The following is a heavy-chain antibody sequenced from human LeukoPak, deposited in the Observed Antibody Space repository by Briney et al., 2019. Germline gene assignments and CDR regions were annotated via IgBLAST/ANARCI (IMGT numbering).Heavy chain of an antibody. CDR3: AGSGEVVYCGGDCDWFDP. Sequence: SQTLSLTCTVSGGSISSGSYYWSWIRQPPGKGLEWIGYIYYSGSTNYNPSLKSRVTISVDTSKNQFSLKLSSVTAADTAVYYCAGSGEVVYCGGDCDWFDPWGQGTLVTVSS. V-gene: IGHV4-61*01. CDR1: GGSISSGSYY. J-gene: IGHJ5*02. D-gene: IGHD2-21*02. CDR2: IYYSGST.